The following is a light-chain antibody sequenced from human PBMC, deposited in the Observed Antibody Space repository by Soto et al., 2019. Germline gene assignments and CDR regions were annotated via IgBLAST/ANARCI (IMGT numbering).Light chain of an antibody. CDR3: QQYTNWPYT. Sequence: EIVMTQSPPTLSVSPGERASLSCRASQSVGSNLAWYQQTAGQAPRLLIYGASTRATGIPARFSGSGSGTEFTLTISSLQSEDFAVYSCQQYTNWPYTFGQGTKLEIK. V-gene: IGKV3-15*01. CDR1: QSVGSN. J-gene: IGKJ2*01. CDR2: GAS.